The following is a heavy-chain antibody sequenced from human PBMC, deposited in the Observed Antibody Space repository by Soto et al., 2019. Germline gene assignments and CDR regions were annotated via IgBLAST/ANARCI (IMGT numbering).Heavy chain of an antibody. CDR2: IYYSESI. J-gene: IGHJ5*02. Sequence: LSLTCTVSGGSISSGSYPWTWVRQLPGKGLEWIGYIYYSESIYYNPSLKNRVNISVDTSKNQFSLELSSVTAADTAVYYCASRSSAGAKYDRYDPWGRGSLVTGSA. V-gene: IGHV4-31*03. CDR3: ASRSSAGAKYDRYDP. D-gene: IGHD2-2*01. CDR1: GGSISSGSYP.